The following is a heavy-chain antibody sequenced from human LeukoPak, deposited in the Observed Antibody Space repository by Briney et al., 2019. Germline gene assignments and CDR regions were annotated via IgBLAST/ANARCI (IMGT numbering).Heavy chain of an antibody. Sequence: PGGSLRLSCAASGFTFSSYSMNWVRQAPGKGPEWVSSISSSSTFIYYADSVKGRFTISRDDAKNSLLLEMNSLRVEDSAVYYCAILVGLRGYGLDVWGQGTTVTVSS. CDR3: AILVGLRGYGLDV. CDR1: GFTFSSYS. D-gene: IGHD3-10*01. J-gene: IGHJ6*02. CDR2: ISSSSTFI. V-gene: IGHV3-21*01.